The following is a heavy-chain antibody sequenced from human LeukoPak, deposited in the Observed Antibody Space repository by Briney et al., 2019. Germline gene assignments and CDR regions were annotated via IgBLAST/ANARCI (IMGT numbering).Heavy chain of an antibody. Sequence: SETLSLTCTVSGGSISSGSSYWSWIRQPAGKGLEWIGRIYTSGTTNYNPSLKSRATISVDTSKNQFSLKLSSVTAADPAVYYCARANRGSKYCSSTSCHRGYFDYWGQGTLVTVSS. J-gene: IGHJ4*02. CDR3: ARANRGSKYCSSTSCHRGYFDY. D-gene: IGHD2-2*01. CDR1: GGSISSGSSY. CDR2: IYTSGTT. V-gene: IGHV4-61*02.